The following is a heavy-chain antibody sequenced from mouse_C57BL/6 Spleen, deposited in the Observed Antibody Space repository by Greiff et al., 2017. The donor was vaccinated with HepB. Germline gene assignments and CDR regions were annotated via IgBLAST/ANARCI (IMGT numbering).Heavy chain of an antibody. Sequence: VMLVESGAELVRPGASVKLSCKASGYTFTDYYINWVKQRPGQGLEWIARIYPGSGNTYYNEKFKGKATLTAEKSSSTAYMQLSSLTSEDSAVYFCARSYYGNYDYWGQGTTLTVSS. D-gene: IGHD2-10*01. CDR2: IYPGSGNT. J-gene: IGHJ2*01. CDR1: GYTFTDYY. V-gene: IGHV1-76*01. CDR3: ARSYYGNYDY.